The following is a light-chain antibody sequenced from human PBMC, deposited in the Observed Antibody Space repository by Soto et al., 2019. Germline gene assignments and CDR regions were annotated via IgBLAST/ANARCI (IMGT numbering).Light chain of an antibody. CDR1: QSVSSN. Sequence: EIVMTQSPATLSVSPGERATLSCRVRQSVSSNLAWYQQKPCQAPRLLIYGTFTGATGIPARFSGSGSGTEFTITIITLQSENFAVYYCQEYNNCSPLTFGGGTKVEIK. CDR2: GTF. J-gene: IGKJ4*01. V-gene: IGKV3-15*01. CDR3: QEYNNCSPLT.